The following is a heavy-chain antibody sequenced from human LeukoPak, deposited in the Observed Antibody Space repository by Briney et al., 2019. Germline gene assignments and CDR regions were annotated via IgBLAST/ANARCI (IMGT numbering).Heavy chain of an antibody. V-gene: IGHV4-39*02. Sequence: PSETLSLTCTVSGGSITSSSYYWGWIRQPPGKGLEWIGSIKTYYNPSFKSRVTISADTSRNQFSLKLSSVTTADTAVYYCAREESADPRRVLWGQGTPVTVSS. CDR1: GGSITSSSYY. J-gene: IGHJ4*02. CDR2: IKT. CDR3: AREESADPRRVL.